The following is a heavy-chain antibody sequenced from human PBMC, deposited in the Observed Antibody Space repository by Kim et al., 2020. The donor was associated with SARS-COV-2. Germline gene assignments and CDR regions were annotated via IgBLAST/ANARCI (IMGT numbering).Heavy chain of an antibody. CDR3: ARRLGSSWYHEYFDY. Sequence: SETLSLTCTVSGGSISSSSYYWGWIRQPPGKGLEWIGSIYYSGSTYYNPSLKSRVTISVDTSKNQFSLKLSSVTAADTAVYYCARRLGSSWYHEYFDYWGQGTLVTVSS. D-gene: IGHD6-13*01. CDR1: GGSISSSSYY. V-gene: IGHV4-39*01. J-gene: IGHJ4*02. CDR2: IYYSGST.